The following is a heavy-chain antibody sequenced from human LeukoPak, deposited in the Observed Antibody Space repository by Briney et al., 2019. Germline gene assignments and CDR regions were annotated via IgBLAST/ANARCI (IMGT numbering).Heavy chain of an antibody. V-gene: IGHV4-30-2*01. J-gene: IGHJ4*02. Sequence: SETLSLTCAVSGGSISSGGYSWSWIRQPPGKGLEWIGYIYHSGSTYYNPSLKSRVTISVDRSKNQFSLKLSSVTAADTAVYYCARDRMDTAMVTDYWGQGTLVTVSS. D-gene: IGHD5-18*01. CDR2: IYHSGST. CDR1: GGSISSGGYS. CDR3: ARDRMDTAMVTDY.